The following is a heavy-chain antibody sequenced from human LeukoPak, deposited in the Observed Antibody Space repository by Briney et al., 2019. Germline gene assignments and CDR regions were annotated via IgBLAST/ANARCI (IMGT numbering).Heavy chain of an antibody. CDR3: ARDLIDYYDSSGYDAIDI. CDR2: IIPIFGTA. D-gene: IGHD3-22*01. V-gene: IGHV1-69*05. CDR1: GFTFSSYA. Sequence: SVKVSCTASGFTFSSYAISWVRQAPGQGLEWMGGIIPIFGTANYAQNFQGRVTITTDESTSTAYMEMSSLRSEDTAVYYCARDLIDYYDSSGYDAIDIWDQERMVTVS. J-gene: IGHJ3*02.